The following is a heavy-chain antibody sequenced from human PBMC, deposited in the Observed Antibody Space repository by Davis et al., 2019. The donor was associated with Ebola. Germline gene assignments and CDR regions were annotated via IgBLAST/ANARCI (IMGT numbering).Heavy chain of an antibody. J-gene: IGHJ4*02. V-gene: IGHV1-69*04. D-gene: IGHD6-19*01. CDR3: ARDLVSGWYICDS. Sequence: SVKVSCKASGGTFSSYTISWVRQAPGQGLEWMGRIIPILGIANYAQKFQGRVTITADKSTSTAYMEMRSLRSDDTAVYYCARDLVSGWYICDSWGQGTLVTVSS. CDR2: IIPILGIA. CDR1: GGTFSSYT.